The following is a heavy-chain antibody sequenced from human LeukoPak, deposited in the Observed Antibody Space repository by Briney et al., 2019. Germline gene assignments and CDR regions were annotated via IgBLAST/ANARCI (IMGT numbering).Heavy chain of an antibody. CDR3: AKEEAEVGRPNFHS. CDR1: GFTFSNYA. CDR2: VRGRGST. J-gene: IGHJ4*02. V-gene: IGHV3-23*01. Sequence: PGGSLRLSCAASGFTFSNYAMSWVRQAPGKGPEWVSGVRGRGSTFYSDSVKGRFTISRDNTKNTLHLQMNSLRADDTAVYYCAKEEAEVGRPNFHSWGQGTLVTVSS.